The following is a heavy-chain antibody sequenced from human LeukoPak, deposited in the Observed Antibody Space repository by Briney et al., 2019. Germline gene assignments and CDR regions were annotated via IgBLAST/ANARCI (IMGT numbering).Heavy chain of an antibody. CDR1: GGSISSSNW. Sequence: PSETLSLTCAVSGGSISSSNWWSWVRQPPGKGLEWIGEIYHSGSTNYNPSLKSRVTISVDTSKNQFSLKLSSVTAADTAVYYCARAVDTDFFDYWGQGTLVTVSS. D-gene: IGHD5-18*01. CDR2: IYHSGST. CDR3: ARAVDTDFFDY. J-gene: IGHJ4*02. V-gene: IGHV4-4*02.